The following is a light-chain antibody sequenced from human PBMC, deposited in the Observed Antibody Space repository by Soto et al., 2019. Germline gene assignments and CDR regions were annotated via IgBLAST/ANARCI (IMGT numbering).Light chain of an antibody. Sequence: QSALTQPRSVSGSPGQSVTISCTGTNNDVGFYNYVSWYQQQLGKAPKLLIYDVNKRPSGVPPRFSGSKSANTASLTISGLQAADVADYYCNSYAGGLVLFGGGTKLTVL. CDR1: NNDVGFYNY. CDR3: NSYAGGLVL. V-gene: IGLV2-11*01. J-gene: IGLJ2*01. CDR2: DVN.